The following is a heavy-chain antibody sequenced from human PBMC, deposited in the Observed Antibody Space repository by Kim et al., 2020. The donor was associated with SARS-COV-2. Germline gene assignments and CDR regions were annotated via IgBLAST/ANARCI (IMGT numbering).Heavy chain of an antibody. CDR3: ARGSYYDSSGYYLDY. D-gene: IGHD3-22*01. Sequence: SETLSLTCTVSGGSISRGGYYWSWIRQHPEKGLEWIGHIYNSGRTYYNPSLKSRILISVDTSKHQFSLRLSSATAADTAVYYCARGSYYDSSGYYLDYWG. V-gene: IGHV4-31*03. J-gene: IGHJ4*01. CDR2: IYNSGRT. CDR1: GGSISRGGYY.